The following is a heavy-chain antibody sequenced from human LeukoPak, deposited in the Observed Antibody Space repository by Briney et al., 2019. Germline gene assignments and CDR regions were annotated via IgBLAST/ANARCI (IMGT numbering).Heavy chain of an antibody. CDR3: ARDSRYSSSWTRDFDY. CDR1: GYTFTSYG. Sequence: GASVKVSCKASGYTFTSYGIGWVRQAPGQGLEWMGWISAYNGNTNYAQKLQGRVTVTTDTSTSTAYMELRSLRSDDTAVYYCARDSRYSSSWTRDFDYWGQGTLVTVSS. D-gene: IGHD6-13*01. V-gene: IGHV1-18*01. CDR2: ISAYNGNT. J-gene: IGHJ4*02.